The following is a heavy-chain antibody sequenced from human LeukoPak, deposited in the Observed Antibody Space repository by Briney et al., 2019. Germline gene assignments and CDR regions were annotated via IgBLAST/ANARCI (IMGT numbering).Heavy chain of an antibody. D-gene: IGHD3-22*01. Sequence: PGGSLRLSCAASGFTFSSYSMNWVRQAPGKGLECVSSISSSSSYIYYADSVKGRFTISRDNAKNSLYLQMNSLRAEDTAVYYCARAFYYDSSGYWADAFDIWGQGTMVTVSS. V-gene: IGHV3-21*01. CDR1: GFTFSSYS. J-gene: IGHJ3*02. CDR2: ISSSSSYI. CDR3: ARAFYYDSSGYWADAFDI.